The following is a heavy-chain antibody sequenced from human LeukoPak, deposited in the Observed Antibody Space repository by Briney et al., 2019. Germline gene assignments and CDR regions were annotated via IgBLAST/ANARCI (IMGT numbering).Heavy chain of an antibody. CDR3: ARALRYNIAAAGECGY. CDR1: GFNFSGKY. Sequence: GGSLRLSCVASGFNFSGKYMSWVRQAPGRGLEWVSIIDSDNNTYYGDSVKGRFIISRDNSKNTLYLQMNSLRAEDTAVYYCARALRYNIAAAGECGYWGQGTLVTVSS. V-gene: IGHV3-53*05. CDR2: IDSDNNT. D-gene: IGHD6-13*01. J-gene: IGHJ4*02.